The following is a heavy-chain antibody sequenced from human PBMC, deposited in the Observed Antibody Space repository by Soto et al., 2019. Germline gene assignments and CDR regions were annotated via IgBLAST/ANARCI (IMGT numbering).Heavy chain of an antibody. D-gene: IGHD6-6*01. J-gene: IGHJ5*02. Sequence: EVQLVESGGGLVQPGRSLRLSCAASGFTFDDYDMHWVRQAPGKGLEWVSGISWNSGSIGYADSVKGRFTISRDNAKNSLYLQMNSLRAEDTALYYCAKGQQLVKAWFDPWGQGTLVTVSS. CDR1: GFTFDDYD. CDR2: ISWNSGSI. V-gene: IGHV3-9*01. CDR3: AKGQQLVKAWFDP.